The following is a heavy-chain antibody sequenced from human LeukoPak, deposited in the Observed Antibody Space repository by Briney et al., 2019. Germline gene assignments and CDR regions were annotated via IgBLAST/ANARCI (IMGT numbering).Heavy chain of an antibody. V-gene: IGHV4-4*09. CDR2: IYTSGST. Sequence: SETLSLTCTVSGGSISSYYWSWIRQPPGKGLEWIGYIYTSGSTNYNPSLKSRVTISVDTSKNQFSLQLSSVTAADTAVYYCARRPGYYYYMDVWGKGTTATVSS. CDR1: GGSISSYY. CDR3: ARRPGYYYYMDV. J-gene: IGHJ6*03.